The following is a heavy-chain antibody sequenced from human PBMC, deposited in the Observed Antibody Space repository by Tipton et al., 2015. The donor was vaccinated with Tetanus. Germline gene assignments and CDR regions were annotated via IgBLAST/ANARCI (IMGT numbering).Heavy chain of an antibody. J-gene: IGHJ6*02. CDR3: ARMQRYGMDV. D-gene: IGHD6-25*01. Sequence: TLSLTCTVSGGSISSYYWSWIPQPAGKGLEWIGRIYTSESTNYNPSLKSRLTMSVDTSKNQFSLRLNSVTAADTAVYYCARMQRYGMDVWGQGTTVTVSS. CDR2: IYTSEST. V-gene: IGHV4-4*07. CDR1: GGSISSYY.